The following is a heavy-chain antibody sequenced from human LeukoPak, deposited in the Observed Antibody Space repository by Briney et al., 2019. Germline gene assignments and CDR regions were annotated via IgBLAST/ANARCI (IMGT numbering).Heavy chain of an antibody. CDR3: AKYTGRDYYDSSGPLCFDY. V-gene: IGHV3-23*01. Sequence: PGGSLRLSCAASGFTFSSYAMSWVRQAPGKGLEWVSAISGSGGSTYYADSVKGRFTISRDNSKNTLYLQMNSLRAEDTAVYYCAKYTGRDYYDSSGPLCFDYWGQGTLVTVSS. J-gene: IGHJ4*02. CDR1: GFTFSSYA. D-gene: IGHD3-22*01. CDR2: ISGSGGST.